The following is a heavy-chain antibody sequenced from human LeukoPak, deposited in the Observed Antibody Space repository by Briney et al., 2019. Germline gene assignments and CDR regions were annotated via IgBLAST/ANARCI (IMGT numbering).Heavy chain of an antibody. D-gene: IGHD6-13*01. V-gene: IGHV3-23*01. CDR3: AKVALSHSWFPGDGMGV. J-gene: IGHJ6*02. CDR2: ISGSGGST. CDR1: GFTFSSYA. Sequence: PGGSLRLSCAASGFTFSSYAMSWVRQAPGKGLEWVSGISGSGGSTYYADSVKGRFTISRDNSKNTLYLQMSSLRAEDTAVYYCAKVALSHSWFPGDGMGVWGQGTTVTVSS.